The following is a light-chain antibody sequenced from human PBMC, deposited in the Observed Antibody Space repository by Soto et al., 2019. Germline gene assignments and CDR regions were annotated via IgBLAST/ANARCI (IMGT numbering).Light chain of an antibody. CDR3: SSYSDSYTKV. Sequence: LTQPASVSGSPGQSITISCGGTSSDVGAYIYVSWYQQYPGKAPKLIIYEVNNRPSGVSGRFSGSKSDTTAYLTISGLQAEDEADYYCSSYSDSYTKVFGTGTKVTVL. CDR2: EVN. CDR1: SSDVGAYIY. V-gene: IGLV2-14*03. J-gene: IGLJ1*01.